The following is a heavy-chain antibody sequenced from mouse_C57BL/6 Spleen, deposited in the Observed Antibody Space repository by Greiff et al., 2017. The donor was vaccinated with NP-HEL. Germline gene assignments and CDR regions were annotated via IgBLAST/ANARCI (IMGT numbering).Heavy chain of an antibody. Sequence: QVQLQQPGAELVRPGSSVKLSCKASGYTFTSYWMHWVKQRPIQGLEWIGNIDPSDSETHYNQKFTDKATLTVDKSSSTAYMQLSRLTSEDSAVYYCASDSNYGAWFAYWGQGTLVTVSA. CDR2: IDPSDSET. V-gene: IGHV1-52*01. CDR3: ASDSNYGAWFAY. D-gene: IGHD2-5*01. CDR1: GYTFTSYW. J-gene: IGHJ3*01.